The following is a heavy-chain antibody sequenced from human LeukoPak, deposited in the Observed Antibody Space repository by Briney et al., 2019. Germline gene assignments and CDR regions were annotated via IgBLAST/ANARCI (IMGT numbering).Heavy chain of an antibody. V-gene: IGHV3-48*01. Sequence: PGGSLRLSCAASGFTFSSSSMNWVRQAPGKGLEWVSYISSSSSTIYYADSVKGRFTISRDNAKNSLYLQMNSLRAEDTAVYYCARDADYYDSSGYYDYWGQGTLVTVSS. CDR2: ISSSSSTI. CDR3: ARDADYYDSSGYYDY. J-gene: IGHJ4*02. CDR1: GFTFSSSS. D-gene: IGHD3-22*01.